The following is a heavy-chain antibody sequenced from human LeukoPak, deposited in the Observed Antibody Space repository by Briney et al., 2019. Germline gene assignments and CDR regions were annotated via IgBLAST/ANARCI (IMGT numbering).Heavy chain of an antibody. V-gene: IGHV3-7*01. CDR2: MKQDGSEK. CDR3: AIPRGYCTPHDAFDI. Sequence: GGSLRLSCVGSGFSFNAFWINWVRLAPGKGLEWVANMKQDGSEKYYLDSVKGRFTISRDNAKNSIYLQMNRLRVEDTAVYYCAIPRGYCTPHDAFDIWGQGTMVTVSS. J-gene: IGHJ3*02. CDR1: GFSFNAFW. D-gene: IGHD2-21*01.